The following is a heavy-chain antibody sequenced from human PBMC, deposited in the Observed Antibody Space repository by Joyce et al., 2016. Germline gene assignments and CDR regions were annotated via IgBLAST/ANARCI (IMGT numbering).Heavy chain of an antibody. CDR2: IIPVFGIA. CDR3: ARVLNRSRFGASYYDFDY. CDR1: GDTFSNYA. J-gene: IGHJ4*02. V-gene: IGHV1-69*17. Sequence: QVQLVQSGTEVKKPGSSVKVSCKASGDTFSNYANSWVRRDPGQGLEWRGGIIPVFGIANYAQKFQGRVTVTADKAASTAYMELSSLKSEDTAVYYCARVLNRSRFGASYYDFDYWGQGTLVTVSS. D-gene: IGHD1-26*01.